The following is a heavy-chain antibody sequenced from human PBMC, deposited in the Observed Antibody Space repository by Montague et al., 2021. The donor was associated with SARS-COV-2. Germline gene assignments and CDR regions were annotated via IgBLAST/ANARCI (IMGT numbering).Heavy chain of an antibody. CDR1: GGSISSYY. J-gene: IGHJ3*02. Sequence: SETLSLTCTVSGGSISSYYWSWIRQPPGKGLERIGYIYYSGSTNYNPSLKSRVTISVDTSKNQFSLKLSSVTAADTAVYYCARVGLGYSYVGVRVQQAFDIWGQGTMVTVSS. CDR3: ARVGLGYSYVGVRVQQAFDI. D-gene: IGHD5-18*01. CDR2: IYYSGST. V-gene: IGHV4-59*01.